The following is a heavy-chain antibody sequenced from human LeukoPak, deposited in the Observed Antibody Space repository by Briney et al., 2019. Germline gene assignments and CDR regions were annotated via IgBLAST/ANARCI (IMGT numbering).Heavy chain of an antibody. D-gene: IGHD4-17*01. J-gene: IGHJ6*02. CDR3: ARGFPYDDPTEGHYYGVDA. V-gene: IGHV1-8*01. Sequence: GASVKVSCKASGYTFTSYDINWVRQATGQGLEWMGWMNPNSGNTGYAQKFQGRVTMTRNTSISTAYMELSSLRSEDTAVYYCARGFPYDDPTEGHYYGVDAWGQGTTVTVSS. CDR2: MNPNSGNT. CDR1: GYTFTSYD.